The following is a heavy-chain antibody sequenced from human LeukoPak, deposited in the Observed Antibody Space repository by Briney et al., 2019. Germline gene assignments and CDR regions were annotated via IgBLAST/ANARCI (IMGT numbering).Heavy chain of an antibody. CDR3: ARVYGGVDY. CDR1: GDSVSSGGYY. D-gene: IGHD4-23*01. V-gene: IGHV4-31*03. J-gene: IGHJ4*02. CDR2: AYYSGST. Sequence: TLSLACTVSGDSVSSGGYYWSWIRQHPGKGLEWIGNAYYSGSTYYNPSLKSRVTLSVDPSKNQFSLKLSSVTAADTAVYYCARVYGGVDYWGQGTLVTVSS.